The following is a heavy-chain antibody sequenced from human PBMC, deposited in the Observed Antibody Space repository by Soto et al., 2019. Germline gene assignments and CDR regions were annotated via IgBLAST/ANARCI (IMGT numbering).Heavy chain of an antibody. D-gene: IGHD1-26*01. J-gene: IGHJ3*02. CDR1: GFTFDDYA. CDR2: ISWNSGSI. V-gene: IGHV3-9*01. Sequence: GGSLRLSCAASGFTFDDYAMHWVRQAPGKGLEWVSGISWNSGSIGYADSVKGRFTISRDNAKNSLYLQMNSLRAEDTALYYCAKRGPGEAGAFDIWGQGTMVTVSS. CDR3: AKRGPGEAGAFDI.